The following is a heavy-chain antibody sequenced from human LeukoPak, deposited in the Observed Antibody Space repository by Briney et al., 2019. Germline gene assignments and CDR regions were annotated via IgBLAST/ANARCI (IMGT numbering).Heavy chain of an antibody. CDR1: GYNFANDW. Sequence: GESLKISCKGSGYNFANDWIGWVRQMPGKGLEWMGIIYPGDSDTIYSPSFQGQVTISADKSIRTAYLQWSSLKASDTAMYYCARIRVGATGGLYYYYYMDVWGRGTTVTVSS. V-gene: IGHV5-51*01. J-gene: IGHJ6*03. D-gene: IGHD1-26*01. CDR3: ARIRVGATGGLYYYYYMDV. CDR2: IYPGDSDT.